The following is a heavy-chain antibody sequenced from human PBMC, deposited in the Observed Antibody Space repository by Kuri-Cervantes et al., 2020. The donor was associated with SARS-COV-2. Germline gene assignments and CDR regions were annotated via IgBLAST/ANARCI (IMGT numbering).Heavy chain of an antibody. Sequence: GGSLRLSCTVYGGSIYSTSYYWGWIRQPPGKGLEWVANIKQDGSEKYYVDSVKGRFTISRDNAKNSLYLQMNSLRAEDTAVYYCAREFFGVVNGYFDYWGQGTLVTVSS. J-gene: IGHJ4*02. CDR1: GGSIYSTSYY. D-gene: IGHD3-3*01. V-gene: IGHV3-7*01. CDR2: IKQDGSEK. CDR3: AREFFGVVNGYFDY.